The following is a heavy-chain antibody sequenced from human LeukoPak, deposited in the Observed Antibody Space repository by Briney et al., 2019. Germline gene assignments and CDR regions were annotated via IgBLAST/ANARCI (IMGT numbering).Heavy chain of an antibody. V-gene: IGHV3-30*04. CDR3: AKEEAADGDAFDI. Sequence: GGSLKLSCAASGFTFSSYAFHWVRQAPGKGLEWVTVISYDGSNEYFADSVKGRFTISRDNSKNTLYLQMSSLRAEDTAVYYCAKEEAADGDAFDIWGQGTMVTVSS. CDR2: ISYDGSNE. CDR1: GFTFSSYA. D-gene: IGHD6-13*01. J-gene: IGHJ3*02.